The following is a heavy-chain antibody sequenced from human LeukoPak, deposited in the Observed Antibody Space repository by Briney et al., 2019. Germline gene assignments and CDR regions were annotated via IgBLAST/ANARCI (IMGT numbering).Heavy chain of an antibody. CDR1: GGSISSKNDY. CDR3: ARGGGYSGYEPFDY. Sequence: SETLSLTCTVSGGSISSKNDYWGWIRQPPGEGLEWIGSIYYSGSTYYNPSLKSRVTISVDTSKNQFSLRLNSVTAADTAVYYCARGGGYSGYEPFDYWGQGTLVTVSS. J-gene: IGHJ4*02. CDR2: IYYSGST. V-gene: IGHV4-39*07. D-gene: IGHD5-12*01.